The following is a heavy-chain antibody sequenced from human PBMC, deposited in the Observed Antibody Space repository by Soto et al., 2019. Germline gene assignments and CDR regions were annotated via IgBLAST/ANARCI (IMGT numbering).Heavy chain of an antibody. V-gene: IGHV3-30*14. J-gene: IGHJ4*02. CDR1: GFSFSRHT. CDR2: ISYDGTNK. D-gene: IGHD3-10*01. Sequence: GGSLRLSCAASGFSFSRHTMNWIRQAPGKGLEWVASISYDGTNKYYADSVKGRFTISRDNSKNTLYLQMNSLRADDTAVYYCARGGTMALDYWGQGTLVTVSS. CDR3: ARGGTMALDY.